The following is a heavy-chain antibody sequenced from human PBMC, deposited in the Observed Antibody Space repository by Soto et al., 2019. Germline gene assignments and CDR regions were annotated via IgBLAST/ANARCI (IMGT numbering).Heavy chain of an antibody. CDR1: GYTFTSYA. J-gene: IGHJ6*02. CDR3: ARDDGSHLALNYYYYYGMDV. V-gene: IGHV1-3*01. CDR2: INAGNGNT. Sequence: ASVKVSCKASGYTFTSYAMHWVRQAPGQRLEWMGWINAGNGNTKYSQKFQGRVTITRDTSASTAHMELSSLRSEDTAVYYCARDDGSHLALNYYYYYGMDVWGQGTTVTVSS.